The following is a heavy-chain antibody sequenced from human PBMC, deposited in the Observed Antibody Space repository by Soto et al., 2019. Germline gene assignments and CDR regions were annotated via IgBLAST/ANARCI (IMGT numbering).Heavy chain of an antibody. V-gene: IGHV4-59*08. Sequence: PSETLSLTSTDSGSSISSYYWSWIRQPPGKGLEWIGYIYYSGSTNYNPSLKSRVTISEDTSKNQVALKLSSVTAADTAVYYCARHLSYSTSWYLGGMDVWGQGTTVTVS. J-gene: IGHJ6*02. D-gene: IGHD6-13*01. CDR2: IYYSGST. CDR1: GSSISSYY. CDR3: ARHLSYSTSWYLGGMDV.